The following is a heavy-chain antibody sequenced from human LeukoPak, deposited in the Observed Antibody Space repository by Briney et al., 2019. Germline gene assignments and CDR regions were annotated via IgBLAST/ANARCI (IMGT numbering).Heavy chain of an antibody. D-gene: IGHD3-9*01. V-gene: IGHV1-46*01. CDR3: ARGPTGYFKAYWYFDI. CDR1: GYTFTSYY. Sequence: ASVKVSCKASGYTFTSYYMHWVRQAPGQGLEWMEMTNPSGGATTYAQNFQGRVTMSTDTSTSTVYMELSSLRYEDTAVYYCARGPTGYFKAYWYFDIWGRGALVTVSS. J-gene: IGHJ2*01. CDR2: TNPSGGAT.